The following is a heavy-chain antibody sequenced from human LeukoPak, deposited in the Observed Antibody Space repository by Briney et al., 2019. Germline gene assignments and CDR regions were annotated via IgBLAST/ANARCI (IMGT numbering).Heavy chain of an antibody. Sequence: PGGSLRLSCAASGFTFSSYAMHWVRQAPGKGLEYVSAISSNGGSTYYANSVKGRFTISRDNSKNTLYLQMGSLRAEVMAVYYCARHGHYDFWSGYSLDYWGQGTLVTVSS. CDR3: ARHGHYDFWSGYSLDY. D-gene: IGHD3-3*01. V-gene: IGHV3-64*01. J-gene: IGHJ4*02. CDR1: GFTFSSYA. CDR2: ISSNGGST.